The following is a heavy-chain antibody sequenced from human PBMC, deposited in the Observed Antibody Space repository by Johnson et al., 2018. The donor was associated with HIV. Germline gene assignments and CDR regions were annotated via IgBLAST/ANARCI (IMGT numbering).Heavy chain of an antibody. CDR3: ARDPAHCGGDCYTSDAFDI. J-gene: IGHJ3*02. D-gene: IGHD2-21*02. V-gene: IGHV3-11*04. CDR1: GFIFSDYY. CDR2: ISSSGGSI. Sequence: QVQLVESGGGLVKPGGSLRLSCAASGFIFSDYYMSWIRQAPGKGLEWVSYISSSGGSIYYADSVKGRFTISRDNAKNSLYLQMNSLRAEDTAVYYCARDPAHCGGDCYTSDAFDIWGQGTMVTVSS.